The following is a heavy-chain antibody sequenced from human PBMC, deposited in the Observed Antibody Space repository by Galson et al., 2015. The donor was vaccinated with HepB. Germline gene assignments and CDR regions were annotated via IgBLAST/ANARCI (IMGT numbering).Heavy chain of an antibody. CDR3: ARDRSSGSYLDVFNI. J-gene: IGHJ3*02. CDR2: IWYDGSNR. D-gene: IGHD3-10*01. V-gene: IGHV3-33*01. Sequence: LRLSCAASGFTFSSYGMHWVRQAPGKGLEWVAVIWYDGSNRYYADSVKGRFTISRDNSKNTVYLQMNSLRAEDMAVYYCARDRSSGSYLDVFNIWGQGTMVTVSS. CDR1: GFTFSSYG.